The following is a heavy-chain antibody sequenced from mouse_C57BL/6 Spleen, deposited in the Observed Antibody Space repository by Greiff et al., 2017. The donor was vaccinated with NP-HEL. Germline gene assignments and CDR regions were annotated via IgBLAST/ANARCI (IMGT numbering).Heavy chain of an antibody. Sequence: QVQLQQPGAELVKPGASVKLSCKASGYTFTSYWMHWVKQRPGQGLEWIGMIHPNSGSTNYNEKFKSKATLTVDKSSSTAYMQLSSLTSEDSAVYDCARSEGFYYYGNSYPFDYWGQGTTLTVSS. CDR2: IHPNSGST. CDR3: ARSEGFYYYGNSYPFDY. CDR1: GYTFTSYW. V-gene: IGHV1-64*01. J-gene: IGHJ2*01. D-gene: IGHD1-1*01.